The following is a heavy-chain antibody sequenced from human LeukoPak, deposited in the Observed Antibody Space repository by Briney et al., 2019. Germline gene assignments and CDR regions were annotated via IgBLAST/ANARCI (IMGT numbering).Heavy chain of an antibody. D-gene: IGHD1-14*01. CDR2: INPGGSSI. Sequence: GGSLRLSSAASGFTFSSYWMHWVRQVPGKGLVWVARINPGGSSITYADSVKGRFTISRDNAKNTLYLQMDSLRAEDTGVYYCARSNQADDYWGQGTLVTVSS. J-gene: IGHJ4*02. CDR1: GFTFSSYW. V-gene: IGHV3-74*01. CDR3: ARSNQADDY.